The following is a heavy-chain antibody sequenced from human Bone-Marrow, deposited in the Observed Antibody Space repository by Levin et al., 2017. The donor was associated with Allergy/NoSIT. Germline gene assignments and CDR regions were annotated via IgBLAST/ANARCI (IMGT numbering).Heavy chain of an antibody. CDR2: ISHYGTT. Sequence: SQTLSLTCSVSGGSISSDSFSWSWVRQPPGKGLQWIGNISHYGTTSYSPSLNSRLTLSVDTSKNHFSLKLTSVTAADTAVYYCARDNSGRLDVWGPGTTVTVSS. D-gene: IGHD6-25*01. V-gene: IGHV4-30-2*01. CDR1: GGSISSDSFS. CDR3: ARDNSGRLDV. J-gene: IGHJ6*02.